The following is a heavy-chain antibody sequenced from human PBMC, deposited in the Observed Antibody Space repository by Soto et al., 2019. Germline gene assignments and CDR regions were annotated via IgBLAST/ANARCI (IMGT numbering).Heavy chain of an antibody. Sequence: VQLVQSGAEVKKPGASVKVSCKTSGDSFNDYYIHWVRQAPGQGLEWMGWINPNGGVTKYAQKFRGRVPVNRHTSISTVYMELGSLRSDDTAVYYCARESGGAPATLDYYYFYMDVWGKGTTVTVSS. CDR2: INPNGGVT. J-gene: IGHJ6*03. V-gene: IGHV1-2*02. D-gene: IGHD1-26*01. CDR1: GDSFNDYY. CDR3: ARESGGAPATLDYYYFYMDV.